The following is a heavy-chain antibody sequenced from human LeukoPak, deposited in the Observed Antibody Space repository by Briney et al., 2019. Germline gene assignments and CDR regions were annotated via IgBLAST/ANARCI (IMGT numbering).Heavy chain of an antibody. CDR2: IYTSGRT. J-gene: IGHJ5*02. Sequence: ETLSLTCTLSGGSTTSVYCSWVRPPAGRGPEWIGRIYTSGRTNYNPSPKSGVTLSLDTSTHQLSLKKNPLTAADTAVYYCARDLQNGGYYEGYWFDPWGQGTLVTVSS. V-gene: IGHV4-4*07. D-gene: IGHD2-8*01. CDR1: GGSTTSVY. CDR3: ARDLQNGGYYEGYWFDP.